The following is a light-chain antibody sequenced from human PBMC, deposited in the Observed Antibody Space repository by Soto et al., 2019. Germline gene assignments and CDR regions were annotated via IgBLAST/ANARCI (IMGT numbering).Light chain of an antibody. CDR1: QSISTH. Sequence: DIQMTQSPSSLSASVGDRVTITCRASQSISTHLNWYQQKPGKAPKLLIYAASSLQRGVPSRCSGSGSGTDFTLTISSLQPEDFATYFCQRSYMTPWTFGQGTKVDIK. V-gene: IGKV1-39*01. CDR2: AAS. J-gene: IGKJ1*01. CDR3: QRSYMTPWT.